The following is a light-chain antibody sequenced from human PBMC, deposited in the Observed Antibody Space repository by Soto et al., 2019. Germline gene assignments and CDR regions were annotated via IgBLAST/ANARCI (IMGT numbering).Light chain of an antibody. V-gene: IGKV3-11*01. CDR1: QSVSSY. CDR2: DAS. CDR3: QHRKSWPLT. J-gene: IGKJ4*01. Sequence: EIVLTQSPATLSLSPGERATLSCRASQSVSSYLAWYQQKPGQAPRLLIYDASNRATGIPARFSGSGSGTDFTLTISSLEPEDFAVYYCQHRKSWPLTFGVGTKVEIK.